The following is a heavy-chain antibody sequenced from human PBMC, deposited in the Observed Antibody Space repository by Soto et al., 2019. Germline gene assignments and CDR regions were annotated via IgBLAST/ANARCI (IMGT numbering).Heavy chain of an antibody. J-gene: IGHJ4*02. CDR1: GFTFSSYA. CDR2: ISGSGGST. Sequence: GGSLRLSCAASGFTFSSYAMSWVRQAPGKGLEWVSAISGSGGSTYYADSVKGRFTISRDNSKNTLYLQMNSLRAEDTAVYYCANIDRDTYYYDSSGYRSSYFDYWGQGTLVTVSS. D-gene: IGHD3-22*01. CDR3: ANIDRDTYYYDSSGYRSSYFDY. V-gene: IGHV3-23*01.